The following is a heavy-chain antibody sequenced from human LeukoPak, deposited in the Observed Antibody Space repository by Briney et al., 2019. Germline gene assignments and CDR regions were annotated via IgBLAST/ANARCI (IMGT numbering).Heavy chain of an antibody. J-gene: IGHJ3*02. CDR2: ISYDGSSK. V-gene: IGHV3-30*18. CDR3: AKILKLGYDAFDI. CDR1: GFTFSSYG. Sequence: GGSLRLSCAASGFTFSSYGMHWVRQAPGKGLEWVAVISYDGSSKYYADSVKGRFTISRDNSKNTLYLQMNSLRAEDTAVYYCAKILKLGYDAFDIWGQGTMVTVSS. D-gene: IGHD7-27*01.